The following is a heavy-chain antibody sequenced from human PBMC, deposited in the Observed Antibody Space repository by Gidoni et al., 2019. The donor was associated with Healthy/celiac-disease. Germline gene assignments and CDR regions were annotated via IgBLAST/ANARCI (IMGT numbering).Heavy chain of an antibody. J-gene: IGHJ4*02. CDR1: GGSISSSSYY. CDR3: ASWLLEYYFDY. D-gene: IGHD3-3*01. Sequence: QLQLQESGPGLVKPSETLSLTCTVSGGSISSSSYYWGWIRQPPGKGLEWIGSIYYSGGTYYNPSLKSRVTISVDTSKNQFSLKLSSVTAADTAVYYCASWLLEYYFDYWGQGTLVTVSS. V-gene: IGHV4-39*01. CDR2: IYYSGGT.